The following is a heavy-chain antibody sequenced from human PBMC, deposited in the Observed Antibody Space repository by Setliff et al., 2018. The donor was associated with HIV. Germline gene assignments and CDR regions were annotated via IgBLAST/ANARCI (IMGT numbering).Heavy chain of an antibody. CDR2: IRYDGSDK. CDR1: GFSFNNYY. V-gene: IGHV3-30*02. D-gene: IGHD6-13*01. CDR3: AKDRLLDGSSWYYLDY. J-gene: IGHJ4*02. Sequence: GESLKISCLASGFSFNNYYMHWVRQAPGKGLEWVAFIRYDGSDKYYVDSVKGRFTVSRDNSKNTLYLQMNSLRPEDTALYYCAKDRLLDGSSWYYLDYWGQGTLVTVPQ.